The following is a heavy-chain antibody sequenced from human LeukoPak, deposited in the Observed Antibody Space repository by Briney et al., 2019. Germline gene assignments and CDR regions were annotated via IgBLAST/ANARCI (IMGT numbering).Heavy chain of an antibody. Sequence: ASVKVSCKVSGYTLTELSMHWVRQAPGKGLEWMGGFDPEDGETIYAQKFQGRVTMTEDTSTDTAYMELSSLRSEDTAVYYCARGRYCSGGSCYPYYYYGMDVWGQGTTVTVSS. CDR2: FDPEDGET. CDR1: GYTLTELS. CDR3: ARGRYCSGGSCYPYYYYGMDV. J-gene: IGHJ6*02. V-gene: IGHV1-24*01. D-gene: IGHD2-15*01.